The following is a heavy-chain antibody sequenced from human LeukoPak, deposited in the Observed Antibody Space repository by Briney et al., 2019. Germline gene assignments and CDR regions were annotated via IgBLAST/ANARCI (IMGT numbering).Heavy chain of an antibody. V-gene: IGHV3-48*01. D-gene: IGHD3-3*01. Sequence: PGGSLRLSCAASGFTFSSYSMNWVRQAPGKGLEWVSYISSSSSTMYYADSVKGRFTISRDNAKNSLYLQMNSLRAEDTAVYYCAKEGSGWSGYYTGGYFDYWGQGTLVTVSS. CDR3: AKEGSGWSGYYTGGYFDY. CDR1: GFTFSSYS. CDR2: ISSSSSTM. J-gene: IGHJ4*02.